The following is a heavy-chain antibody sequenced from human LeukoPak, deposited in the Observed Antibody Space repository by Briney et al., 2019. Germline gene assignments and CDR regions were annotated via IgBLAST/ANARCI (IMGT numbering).Heavy chain of an antibody. CDR1: GYTFTSYY. V-gene: IGHV1-46*01. J-gene: IGHJ4*02. Sequence: ASVKVSCKASGYTFTSYYMHWVRQAPGQGLEWMGIINPSGGSTSYAQKFQGRVTMTRDMSTSTVYMELSSLRSEDTAVYYCARDRDYYDSSGYYSDFDYWGQGTLVTVSS. CDR3: ARDRDYYDSSGYYSDFDY. CDR2: INPSGGST. D-gene: IGHD3-22*01.